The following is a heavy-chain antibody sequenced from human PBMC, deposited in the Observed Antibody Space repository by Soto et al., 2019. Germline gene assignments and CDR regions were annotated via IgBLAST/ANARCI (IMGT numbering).Heavy chain of an antibody. Sequence: GESLKISCRGSGYYSSSYWISWVLQMSGKGPEWGGSVYVSDSETKYSPSFQGQVTISADKYTNTAYLYWSSLKASDTAMYYCARRGTLSGRDAFDVWGEGTMVTV. J-gene: IGHJ3*01. CDR3: ARRGTLSGRDAFDV. D-gene: IGHD5-12*01. CDR2: VYVSDSET. CDR1: GYYSSSYW. V-gene: IGHV5-51*01.